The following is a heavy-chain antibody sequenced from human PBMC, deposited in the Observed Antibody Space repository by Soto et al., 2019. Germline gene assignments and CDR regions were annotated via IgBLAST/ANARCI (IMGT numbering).Heavy chain of an antibody. D-gene: IGHD2-15*01. Sequence: SETLSLTCTVSGGSISRYFWSWIRQPPGKGLEWIGYIYYSGSTNYNPSLKSRVTISVDTSKNQFSLKLSSVTAADTAVYYCARDGYSLDYWGQGTLVTVSS. CDR2: IYYSGST. J-gene: IGHJ4*02. CDR3: ARDGYSLDY. CDR1: GGSISRYF. V-gene: IGHV4-59*01.